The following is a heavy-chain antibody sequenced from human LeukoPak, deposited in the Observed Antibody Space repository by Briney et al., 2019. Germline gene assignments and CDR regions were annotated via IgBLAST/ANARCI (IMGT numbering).Heavy chain of an antibody. CDR3: AKSGVGELPVLYFDY. V-gene: IGHV3-23*01. CDR2: ISGRGGST. J-gene: IGHJ4*02. CDR1: GFTFSSYA. D-gene: IGHD3-10*01. Sequence: GGSLRLSCAASGFTFSSYAMSWVRHAPGKGLEWVSAISGRGGSTYYADSVKGRFTISRDNSKNTLYLQMNSLRAEDTAVYYCAKSGVGELPVLYFDYWGQGTLVTVSS.